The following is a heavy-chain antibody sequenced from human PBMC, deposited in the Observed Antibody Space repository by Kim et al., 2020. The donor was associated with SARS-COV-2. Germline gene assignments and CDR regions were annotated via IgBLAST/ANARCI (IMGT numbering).Heavy chain of an antibody. Sequence: GGSLRLSCAASGFTFSSYSMNWVRQAPGKGLEWVSSISSSSSYIYYADSVKGRFTISRDNAKNSLYLQMNSLRAEDTAVYYCARCLWFGEHYGMDVWGQGTTVTVSS. D-gene: IGHD3-10*01. V-gene: IGHV3-21*01. CDR1: GFTFSSYS. CDR2: ISSSSSYI. J-gene: IGHJ6*02. CDR3: ARCLWFGEHYGMDV.